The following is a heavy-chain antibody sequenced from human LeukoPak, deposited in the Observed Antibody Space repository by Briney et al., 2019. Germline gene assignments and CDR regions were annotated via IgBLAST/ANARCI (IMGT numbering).Heavy chain of an antibody. V-gene: IGHV3-23*01. CDR3: AKVPYYYDSSGYIYFDY. Sequence: GGSLRLSCAASGFTFTNYAMSWVRQAPGKGLEWVSSIIANGGRAYYADSVKGRFTISRDNSKNTLYLQMNSLRAEDTAAYYCAKVPYYYDSSGYIYFDYWGQGTLVTVSS. J-gene: IGHJ4*02. D-gene: IGHD3-22*01. CDR1: GFTFTNYA. CDR2: IIANGGRA.